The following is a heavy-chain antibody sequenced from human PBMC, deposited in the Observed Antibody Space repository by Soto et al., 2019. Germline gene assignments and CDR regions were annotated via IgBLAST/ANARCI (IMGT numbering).Heavy chain of an antibody. CDR1: GFTFSDYY. V-gene: IGHV3-11*01. D-gene: IGHD3-3*01. CDR3: ARDRYDFWSGYYIYYYYGMDV. CDR2: ISSSGSTI. Sequence: VGSLRLSCAASGFTFSDYYMSWIRQAPGKGLEWVSYISSSGSTIYYADSVKGRFTISRDNAKNSLYLQMNSLRAEDTAVYYCARDRYDFWSGYYIYYYYGMDVWGQGTTVTVSS. J-gene: IGHJ6*02.